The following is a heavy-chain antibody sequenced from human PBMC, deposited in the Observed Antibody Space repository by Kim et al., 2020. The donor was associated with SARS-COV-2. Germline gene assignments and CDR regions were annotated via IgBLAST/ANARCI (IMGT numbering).Heavy chain of an antibody. CDR1: GFTFSTYA. CDR3: AKVYSVTTQTTGGDFFDY. Sequence: GGSLRLSCVASGFTFSTYAMNWVRQAPGKGLEWVSGISGGGGSTYYADSVKGRFTISRDSSKNTLYLQMNSLRAEDTAVYYCAKVYSVTTQTTGGDFFDYWGQGTLVTVSS. CDR2: ISGGGGST. D-gene: IGHD4-17*01. V-gene: IGHV3-23*01. J-gene: IGHJ4*02.